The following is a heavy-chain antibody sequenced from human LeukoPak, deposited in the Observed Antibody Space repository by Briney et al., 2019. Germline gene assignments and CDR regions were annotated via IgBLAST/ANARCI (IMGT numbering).Heavy chain of an antibody. CDR1: GFTFDDYA. CDR2: ISWNSGSI. Sequence: GGSLRLSCAASGFTFDDYAMHWVRQAPGKGLEWVSGISWNSGSIGYADSVKGRFTISRDNAKNSLYLQMNSLRAEDTAVYYCARDRPPYYDSSGRHNYFDYWGQGTLVTVSS. CDR3: ARDRPPYYDSSGRHNYFDY. D-gene: IGHD3-22*01. J-gene: IGHJ4*02. V-gene: IGHV3-9*01.